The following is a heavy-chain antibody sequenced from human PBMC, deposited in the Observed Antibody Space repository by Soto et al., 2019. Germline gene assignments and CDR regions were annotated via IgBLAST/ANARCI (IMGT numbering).Heavy chain of an antibody. V-gene: IGHV3-30*03. CDR2: ISYDGSNK. CDR1: GFTFSSYG. D-gene: IGHD7-27*01. J-gene: IGHJ6*02. Sequence: QVQLVESGGGVVQRGRSLRLSCAASGFTFSSYGMHWVRQAPGKGLEWVAVISYDGSNKYYADSVKGRFTISRDNSKNTLYLQMNSLRAEDTAVYYCALLPQLGIWYYYYGMDVWGQGTTVTVSS. CDR3: ALLPQLGIWYYYYGMDV.